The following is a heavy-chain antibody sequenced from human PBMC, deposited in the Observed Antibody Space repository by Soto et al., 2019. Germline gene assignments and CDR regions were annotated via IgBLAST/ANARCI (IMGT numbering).Heavy chain of an antibody. D-gene: IGHD1-1*01. CDR3: ARGGGWWNAYDY. V-gene: IGHV3-11*01. CDR1: GFTFSDNY. J-gene: IGHJ4*02. CDR2: ISSSGSTI. Sequence: QVQLVESGGGLVKPGGSLRLSCAASGFTFSDNYMSWIRKAPGKGLEWVSYISSSGSTIYYADSVKGRFTISRDTAKNLRYLQMNSLGDEDTAVYYCARGGGWWNAYDYWRQGTLVTVSS.